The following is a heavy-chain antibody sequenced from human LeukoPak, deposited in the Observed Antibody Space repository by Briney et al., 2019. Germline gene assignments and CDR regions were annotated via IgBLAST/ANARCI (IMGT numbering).Heavy chain of an antibody. D-gene: IGHD4-17*01. CDR3: ARDRAYGGMDV. Sequence: GGSLRLSCVASGFTFSSYWMSWVRQAPGKGLEWVANIKQDGSEKYYVDSVKGRFTISRDNAKNSLYLQMNSLRAEDTAVYYCARDRAYGGMDVWGQGTTVTV. CDR1: GFTFSSYW. J-gene: IGHJ6*02. V-gene: IGHV3-7*01. CDR2: IKQDGSEK.